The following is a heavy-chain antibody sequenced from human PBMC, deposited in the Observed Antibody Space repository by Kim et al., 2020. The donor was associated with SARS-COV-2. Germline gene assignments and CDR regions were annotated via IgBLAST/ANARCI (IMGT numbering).Heavy chain of an antibody. J-gene: IGHJ4*02. CDR3: ARGPRPSSIAARYLSTPKNPFDY. D-gene: IGHD6-6*01. Sequence: SETLSLTCAVYGGSFSGYYWSWIRQPPGKGLEWIGEINHSGSTNYNPSLKSRVTISVDTSKNQFSLKLSSVTAADTAVYYCARGPRPSSIAARYLSTPKNPFDYWGQGTLVTVSS. CDR2: INHSGST. V-gene: IGHV4-34*01. CDR1: GGSFSGYY.